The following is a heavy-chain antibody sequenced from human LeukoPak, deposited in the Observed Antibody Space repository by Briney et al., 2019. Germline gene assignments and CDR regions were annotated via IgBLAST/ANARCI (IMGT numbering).Heavy chain of an antibody. CDR2: ISGSGGST. CDR1: GFTFSSYA. V-gene: IGHV3-23*01. CDR3: AKAMVRGVIIEEFDY. D-gene: IGHD3-10*01. J-gene: IGHJ4*02. Sequence: GGSLRLSCAASGFTFSSYAMSWVRQAPGKGLEWVSAISGSGGSTYYADSVKGRFTIPRDNSKNTLYPQMNSLRAEDTAVYYCAKAMVRGVIIEEFDYWGQRTLVTVSS.